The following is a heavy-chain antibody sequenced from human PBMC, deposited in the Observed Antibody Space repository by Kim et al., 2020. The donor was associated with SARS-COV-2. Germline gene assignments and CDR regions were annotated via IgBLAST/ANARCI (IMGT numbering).Heavy chain of an antibody. Sequence: SETLSLTCAVYGGSFSGYYWSWIRQPPGKGLEWIGEINHSGSTNYNPSLKSRVTISVDTSKNQFSLKLSSVTAADTAVYYCARHHRGYDYVWGSYRLGNWFDLWGQGTLVTVSS. CDR1: GGSFSGYY. CDR2: INHSGST. D-gene: IGHD3-16*02. J-gene: IGHJ5*02. CDR3: ARHHRGYDYVWGSYRLGNWFDL. V-gene: IGHV4-34*01.